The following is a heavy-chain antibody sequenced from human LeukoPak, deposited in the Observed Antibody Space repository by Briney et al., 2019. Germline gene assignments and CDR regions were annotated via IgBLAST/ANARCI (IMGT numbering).Heavy chain of an antibody. D-gene: IGHD3-9*01. CDR3: AKVDQVLRYFDWLLPTLDY. V-gene: IGHV3-23*01. J-gene: IGHJ4*02. Sequence: GGSLRLSCAASGFTFSSYAMSWVRQAPGKGLEWVSATSGSGGSTYYADSVKGRFTISRDNSKNTLYLQMNSLRAEDTAVYYCAKVDQVLRYFDWLLPTLDYWGQGTLVTVSS. CDR2: TSGSGGST. CDR1: GFTFSSYA.